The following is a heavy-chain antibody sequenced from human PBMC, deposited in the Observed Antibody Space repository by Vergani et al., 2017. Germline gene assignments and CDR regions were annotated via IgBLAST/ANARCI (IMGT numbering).Heavy chain of an antibody. CDR2: ISYDGSNK. V-gene: IGHV3-30*18. Sequence: QVQLVESGGGVVQPGRSLRLSCAASGFTFSSYGMHWVRQAPGKGLEWVAVISYDGSNKYYADSVKGRFTISRDNSKNTLYLQMNSLRAEDTAVYYCAKDYSNYGVEGYYYMDGWGKGP. J-gene: IGHJ6*03. CDR3: AKDYSNYGVEGYYYMDG. CDR1: GFTFSSYG. D-gene: IGHD4-11*01.